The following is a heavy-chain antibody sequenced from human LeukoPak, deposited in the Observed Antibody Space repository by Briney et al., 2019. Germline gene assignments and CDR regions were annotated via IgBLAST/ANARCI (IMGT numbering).Heavy chain of an antibody. Sequence: SETLSLTCAVYGGSFSGYYWSWIRQPPGKGLEWIGEINHSGSTNYNPSLKSRVTISVDTSKNQFSLKLSSVTAADTAVYYCAGAYYDSSGYGYWGQGTLVTVSS. J-gene: IGHJ4*02. CDR1: GGSFSGYY. V-gene: IGHV4-34*01. D-gene: IGHD3-22*01. CDR3: AGAYYDSSGYGY. CDR2: INHSGST.